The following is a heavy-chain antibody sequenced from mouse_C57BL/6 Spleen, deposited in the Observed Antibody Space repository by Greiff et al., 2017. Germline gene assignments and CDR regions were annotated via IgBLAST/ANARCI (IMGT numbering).Heavy chain of an antibody. CDR3: ARQEIYYGNYEGTDY. D-gene: IGHD2-1*01. V-gene: IGHV5-6*01. Sequence: EVQGVESGGDLVKPGGSLKLSCAASGFTFSSYGMSWVRQTPDKRLEWVATISSGGSYTYYPDSVKGRFTISRDNAKNTLYLQMSSLKSEDTAMYYCARQEIYYGNYEGTDYWGQGTTLTVSS. CDR2: ISSGGSYT. CDR1: GFTFSSYG. J-gene: IGHJ2*01.